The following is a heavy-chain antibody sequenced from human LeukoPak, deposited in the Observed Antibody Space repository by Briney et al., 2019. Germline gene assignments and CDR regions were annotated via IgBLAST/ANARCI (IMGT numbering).Heavy chain of an antibody. CDR3: ARDTYYYDSSGYFLFDY. CDR2: MNPNSGNT. CDR1: GYTFTSDD. D-gene: IGHD3-22*01. Sequence: ASVKVSCKXSGYTFTSDDINWVRQATGQGLEWMGWMNPNSGNTGYAQKFQGRVTITRNTSISTAYMELSSLRSEDTAVYYCARDTYYYDSSGYFLFDYWGQGTLVTVSS. J-gene: IGHJ4*02. V-gene: IGHV1-8*03.